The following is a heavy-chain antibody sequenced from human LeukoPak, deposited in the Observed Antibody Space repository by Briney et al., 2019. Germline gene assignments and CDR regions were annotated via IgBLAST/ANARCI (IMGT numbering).Heavy chain of an antibody. CDR1: GGSITNYY. J-gene: IGHJ5*02. CDR3: AREVVVAATWFDP. V-gene: IGHV4-59*01. Sequence: SETLSLTCTVSGGSITNYYWSWIRQPPGKGLEWIGYIYYTGSTNYDPSLKSRVTISIDTSNNQFSLKLSSVTAADTAVYYCAREVVVAATWFDPWGQGTLVTVSS. D-gene: IGHD2-15*01. CDR2: IYYTGST.